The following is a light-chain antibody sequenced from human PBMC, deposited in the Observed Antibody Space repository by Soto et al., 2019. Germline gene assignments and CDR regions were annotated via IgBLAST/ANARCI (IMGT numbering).Light chain of an antibody. CDR2: GAT. CDR3: QQYGSSMYT. Sequence: EIVLTQSPGTLSLSPGERATLSRRASQSVSSSYLAWYQQKPGQAHRLLIYGATNRATGIPDRFSGSGSGTDFTLTISRLEPEDFAVYYCQQYGSSMYTFGQGTKLEIK. CDR1: QSVSSSY. V-gene: IGKV3-20*01. J-gene: IGKJ2*01.